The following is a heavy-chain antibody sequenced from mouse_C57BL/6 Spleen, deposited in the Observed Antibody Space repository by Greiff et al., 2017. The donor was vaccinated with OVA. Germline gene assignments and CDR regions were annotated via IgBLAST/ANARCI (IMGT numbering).Heavy chain of an antibody. CDR2: ILPGSGST. Sequence: VQLQQSGAELMKPGASVKLSCKATGYTFTGYWIEWVKQRPGHGLEWIGEILPGSGSTNYNEKFKGKATFTADTSSNTAYMQLSSLTTEDSAIYYCARRSFLDSSGYVGAMDYWGQGTSVNVSS. J-gene: IGHJ4*01. V-gene: IGHV1-9*01. CDR1: GYTFTGYW. CDR3: ARRSFLDSSGYVGAMDY. D-gene: IGHD3-2*02.